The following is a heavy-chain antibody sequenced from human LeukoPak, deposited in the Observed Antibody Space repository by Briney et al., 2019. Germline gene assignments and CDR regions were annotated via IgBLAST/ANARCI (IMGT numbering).Heavy chain of an antibody. J-gene: IGHJ4*02. V-gene: IGHV3-74*01. Sequence: PEGSLILSCAASGFTFSKYWMLWVRQAPGKGLESVSRINTDGTVTTYADSVKGRFTVSRDNADNTMFLQMNSVRDEDTAVYYCATKQWLAPPPDSWGQGTPDTVSS. CDR3: ATKQWLAPPPDS. D-gene: IGHD6-19*01. CDR2: INTDGTVT. CDR1: GFTFSKYW.